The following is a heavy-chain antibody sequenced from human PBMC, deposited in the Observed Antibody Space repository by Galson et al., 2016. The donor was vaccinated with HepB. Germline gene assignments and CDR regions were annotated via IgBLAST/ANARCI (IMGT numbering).Heavy chain of an antibody. J-gene: IGHJ6*02. D-gene: IGHD6-13*01. Sequence: SLRLSCAASGFTLSDHYMDWFRQAPGKGLEWVGRTRNKANTYTTKYAAPVKGRFTIARDESERSLYLQMNSLKTEDTAVYYWARGPSGTTAAGSPQYFNGMDFWGQGTTVTVSS. CDR2: TRNKANTYTT. V-gene: IGHV3-72*01. CDR1: GFTLSDHY. CDR3: ARGPSGTTAAGSPQYFNGMDF.